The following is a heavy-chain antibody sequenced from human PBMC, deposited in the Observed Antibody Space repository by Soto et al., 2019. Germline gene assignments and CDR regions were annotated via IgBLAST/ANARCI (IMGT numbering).Heavy chain of an antibody. D-gene: IGHD3-22*01. V-gene: IGHV3-48*02. Sequence: PGGSLRLSCAASGFTFSSFHMNWVRQAPGRGLEWVAYITSSSDTIYYSDSVKGRFTISRDNGKNSLFLQMNSLRDEDTAVYYCARDTNYYDGSRYYDTFAIWGPGTMVTVSS. CDR2: ITSSSDTI. CDR1: GFTFSSFH. CDR3: ARDTNYYDGSRYYDTFAI. J-gene: IGHJ3*02.